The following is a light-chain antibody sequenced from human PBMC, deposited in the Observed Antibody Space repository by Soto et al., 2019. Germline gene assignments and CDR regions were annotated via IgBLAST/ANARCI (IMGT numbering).Light chain of an antibody. J-gene: IGKJ1*01. CDR1: QSVSSSY. CDR2: GAS. V-gene: IGKV3-20*01. Sequence: ESVWTKSPGTRSLSAGERAAVSCRGSQSVSSSYLAWYQLKPGQAPRLLIYGASSRATGIPDRFSGSGSGTDFTLTISSLDHEDVAVYFCQQYGSSHRTFGQGTKVDIK. CDR3: QQYGSSHRT.